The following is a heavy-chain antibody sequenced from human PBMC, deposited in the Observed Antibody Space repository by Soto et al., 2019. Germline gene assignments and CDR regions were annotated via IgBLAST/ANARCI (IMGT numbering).Heavy chain of an antibody. CDR2: ISGSGGST. V-gene: IGHV3-23*01. D-gene: IGHD6-19*01. J-gene: IGHJ4*02. CDR1: GFTFSSYA. Sequence: GGSLRLSCAASGFTFSSYAMSWVRQAPGKGLEWVSAISGSGGSTYYADSVKGRFTISRDNSKNTLYLQMNSLRAEDTAVYYCANSRYSSGWYAPYWGQGTLVTVSS. CDR3: ANSRYSSGWYAPY.